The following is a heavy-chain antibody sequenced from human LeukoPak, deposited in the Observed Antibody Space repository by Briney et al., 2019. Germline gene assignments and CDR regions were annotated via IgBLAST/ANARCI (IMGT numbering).Heavy chain of an antibody. CDR1: GYTLTELS. CDR3: APLTGTTIQFDY. CDR2: FDPEDGET. D-gene: IGHD1-7*01. V-gene: IGHV1-24*01. J-gene: IGHJ4*02. Sequence: ASVKVSCKVSGYTLTELSMHWVRQAPGKGLEWMGGFDPEDGETIYAQKFQGRVTMTEDTSTDTAYMELSSLRSEDTAVYYCAPLTGTTIQFDYWGQGTLVTVSS.